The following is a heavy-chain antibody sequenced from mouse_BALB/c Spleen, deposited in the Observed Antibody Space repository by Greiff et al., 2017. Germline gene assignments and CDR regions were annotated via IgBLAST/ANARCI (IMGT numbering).Heavy chain of an antibody. J-gene: IGHJ4*01. CDR3: AREGYGTLYAMDY. CDR1: GFSLTSYG. V-gene: IGHV2-9*02. D-gene: IGHD1-1*01. CDR2: IWAGGST. Sequence: VQLQQSGPGLVAPSQSLSITCTVSGFSLTSYGVHWVRQPPGKGLEWLGVIWAGGSTNYNSALMSRLSISKDNSKSQVFLKMNSLQTDDTAMYYCAREGYGTLYAMDYWGQGTSVTVSS.